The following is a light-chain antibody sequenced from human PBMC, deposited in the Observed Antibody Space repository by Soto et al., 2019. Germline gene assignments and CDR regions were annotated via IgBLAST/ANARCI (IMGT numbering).Light chain of an antibody. CDR1: SSDVGSYDL. J-gene: IGLJ2*01. V-gene: IGLV2-23*02. CDR2: EVS. CDR3: SSYAGSTTYVV. Sequence: QSALTQPASVSGSPGQSITISCTGTSSDVGSYDLVSWYQHHPGKAPKVMIYEVSKRPSGLSNRFSASKSVNTASLTISGLQAEDEADYYCSSYAGSTTYVVFGGGTKLTVL.